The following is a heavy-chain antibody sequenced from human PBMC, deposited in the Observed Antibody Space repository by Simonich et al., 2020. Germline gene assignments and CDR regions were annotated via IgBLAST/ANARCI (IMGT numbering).Heavy chain of an antibody. CDR2: INSDGSST. V-gene: IGHV3-74*01. Sequence: EVQLVESGGGLVQPGGSLRLSCAASGFTFSSYWMHWVRPAPGKGLVWVSHINSDGSSTSYADSVKGRFTISRDNAKNTLYLQMNSLRAEDTAVYYCAREAGDLWYFDLWGRGTLVTVSS. J-gene: IGHJ2*01. CDR1: GFTFSSYW. CDR3: AREAGDLWYFDL. D-gene: IGHD7-27*01.